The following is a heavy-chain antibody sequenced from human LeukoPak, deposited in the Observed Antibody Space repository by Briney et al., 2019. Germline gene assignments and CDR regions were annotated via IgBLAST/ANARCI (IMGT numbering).Heavy chain of an antibody. CDR2: IIPIFGTA. Sequence: SVKVSCKASGGTFSSYAISWVRQAPGQGLEWMGGIIPIFGTANYAQKFQGRVTITADKSTSTAYMELTSLRSEDTAVYYCARGPVVAATSEYFQHWGQGTLVTVSS. J-gene: IGHJ1*01. D-gene: IGHD2-15*01. CDR1: GGTFSSYA. V-gene: IGHV1-69*06. CDR3: ARGPVVAATSEYFQH.